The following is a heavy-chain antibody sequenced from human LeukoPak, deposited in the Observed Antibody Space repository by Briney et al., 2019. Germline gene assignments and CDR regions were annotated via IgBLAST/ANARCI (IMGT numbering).Heavy chain of an antibody. CDR2: ISIGSSDI. CDR3: ARARGYDSKYYFEY. V-gene: IGHV3-21*01. J-gene: IGHJ4*02. D-gene: IGHD6-25*01. CDR1: GFTFSSYS. Sequence: GGPLSLSCAASGFTFSSYSMNWVRQIPGKGLEWVSSISIGSSDIYYADSVKGRIIFSRNNAKNSHYLQMNGLRAEGTVVYYCARARGYDSKYYFEYWVQGTLVIVSS.